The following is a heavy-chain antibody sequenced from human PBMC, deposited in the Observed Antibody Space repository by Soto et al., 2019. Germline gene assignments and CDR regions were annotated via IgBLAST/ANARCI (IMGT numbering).Heavy chain of an antibody. Sequence: SETLSLTCTVSGGSISSGDYYWSWIRQPPGRGLEWIGYIYYSGSTYYNPSLKSRVTISVDTSKNQFSLKLSSVTAADTAVYYCARSLAATHYYYYGMDVWGQGTTVTVSS. CDR3: ARSLAATHYYYYGMDV. V-gene: IGHV4-30-4*01. CDR2: IYYSGST. CDR1: GGSISSGDYY. D-gene: IGHD2-15*01. J-gene: IGHJ6*02.